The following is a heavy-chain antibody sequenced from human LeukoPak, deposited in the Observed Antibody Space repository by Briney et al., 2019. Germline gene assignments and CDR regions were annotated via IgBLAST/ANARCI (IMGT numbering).Heavy chain of an antibody. CDR3: AKGSYYYGSGSYSFDY. Sequence: PGGSLRLSCAASGFTFSSYALSWVRQAPGKGLQWVSAISGSGGNTYYADSVKGRFTISRDNSKNTLYLQINSLRAEDTAVYYCAKGSYYYGSGSYSFDYWGQGALVTVPS. CDR2: ISGSGGNT. CDR1: GFTFSSYA. J-gene: IGHJ4*02. V-gene: IGHV3-23*01. D-gene: IGHD3-10*01.